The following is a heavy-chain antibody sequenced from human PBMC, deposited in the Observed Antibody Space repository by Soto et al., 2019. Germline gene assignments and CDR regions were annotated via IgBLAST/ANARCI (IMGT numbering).Heavy chain of an antibody. Sequence: GGSLRLSCAASGFTFSSYGMHWVHQAPGKGLEWVAVIWNDGSNKYYADSVKGRFTISRVNSKNTLYLQMNSLRAEDTAVYYCARDVSDDTAREYYFDYWGQGTLVTVSS. D-gene: IGHD5-18*01. CDR3: ARDVSDDTAREYYFDY. J-gene: IGHJ4*02. CDR2: IWNDGSNK. V-gene: IGHV3-33*01. CDR1: GFTFSSYG.